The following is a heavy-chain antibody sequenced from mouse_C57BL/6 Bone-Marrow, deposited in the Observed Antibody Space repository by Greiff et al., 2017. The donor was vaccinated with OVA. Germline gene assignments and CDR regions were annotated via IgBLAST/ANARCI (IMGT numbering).Heavy chain of an antibody. CDR2: IDPSASYT. CDR1: GYTFTSYW. D-gene: IGHD3-1*01. Sequence: VQLQQPGAELVMPGASVKLSCKASGYTFTSYWMHWVQQRPGQGLEWIGEIDPSASYTNYNQKFKGKSTLTVDKSSSTAYMRLSSLTSEDSAVYYCARGGYYSDYWGQGTTLTVSS. J-gene: IGHJ2*01. CDR3: ARGGYYSDY. V-gene: IGHV1-69*01.